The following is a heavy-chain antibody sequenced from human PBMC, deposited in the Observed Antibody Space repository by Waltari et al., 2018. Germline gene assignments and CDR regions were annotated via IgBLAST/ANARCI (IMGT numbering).Heavy chain of an antibody. D-gene: IGHD4-17*01. Sequence: QLQLQESGPGLVKPSETLSLTCPVSGGSISSRSYYWGWIRQPPGKGLEWIGTIYYSGTTYYNPSLKSRVTISVDTSKKQFSLKLRSVTAPDTAVYYCARGESFYDYGDYGLDAFDIWGQGTMVTVSS. CDR3: ARGESFYDYGDYGLDAFDI. CDR1: GGSISSRSYY. V-gene: IGHV4-39*01. J-gene: IGHJ3*02. CDR2: IYYSGTT.